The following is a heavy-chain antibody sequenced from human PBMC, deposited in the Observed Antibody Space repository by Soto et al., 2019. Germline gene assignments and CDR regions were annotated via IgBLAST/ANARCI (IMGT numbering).Heavy chain of an antibody. J-gene: IGHJ4*02. CDR1: PYTFTSYA. CDR2: ISAYNGNT. D-gene: IGHD2-15*01. Sequence: XSGKVCSKASPYTFTSYAINWVREAPGQGREWMGWISAYNGNTNYAQKLQGRVTMTTDTSTSTAYMELRSLRSDDTAVYYCARDMGSGPTYFDYWGQGTLVTVSS. CDR3: ARDMGSGPTYFDY. V-gene: IGHV1-18*04.